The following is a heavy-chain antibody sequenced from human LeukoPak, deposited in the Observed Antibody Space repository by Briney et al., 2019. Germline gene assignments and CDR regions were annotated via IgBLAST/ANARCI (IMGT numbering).Heavy chain of an antibody. J-gene: IGHJ6*02. CDR2: VSQTGTT. Sequence: SETLSLTCAVSGYSISSGYYWGWIRQPPGKGLEWIGSVSQTGTTNYNPSLKSRVALSVEKSKNQFSLKLTSVTAADTAVYYCAREGFGDYVYYFGLDVWGQGTTVTVSS. CDR1: GYSISSGYY. V-gene: IGHV4-38-2*02. CDR3: AREGFGDYVYYFGLDV. D-gene: IGHD4-17*01.